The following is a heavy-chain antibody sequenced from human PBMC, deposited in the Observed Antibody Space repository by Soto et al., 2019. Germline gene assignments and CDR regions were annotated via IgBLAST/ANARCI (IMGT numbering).Heavy chain of an antibody. V-gene: IGHV4-39*01. D-gene: IGHD3-3*01. J-gene: IGHJ6*02. CDR2: IYYSGST. CDR3: ARVGGDYYYYYGMDV. CDR1: GGSISSSSYY. Sequence: NPSETLSLTCTVSGGSISSSSYYWGWIRQPPGKGLEWIGSIYYSGSTYYNPSLKSRVTISVDTSKNQFSLKLSSVTAADTAVYYCARVGGDYYYYYGMDVWGQGTTVTVSS.